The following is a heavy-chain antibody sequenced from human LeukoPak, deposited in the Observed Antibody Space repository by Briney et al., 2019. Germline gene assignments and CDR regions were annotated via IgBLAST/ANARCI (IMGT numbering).Heavy chain of an antibody. V-gene: IGHV3-66*01. CDR2: IYSGGST. CDR1: GFTVSSNY. Sequence: PGGSLRLSCAASGFTVSSNYMSWVRQAPGKGLEWVSVIYSGGSTYYADSVKGRFTISRDNSKKTLYLQMNSLRAEDTAVYYCAREWVTMTGYYYYGMDVWGQGTTVTVSS. CDR3: AREWVTMTGYYYYGMDV. D-gene: IGHD3-22*01. J-gene: IGHJ6*02.